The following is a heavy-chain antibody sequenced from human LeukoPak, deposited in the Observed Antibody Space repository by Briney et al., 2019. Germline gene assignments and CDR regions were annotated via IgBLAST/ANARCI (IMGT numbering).Heavy chain of an antibody. V-gene: IGHV1-46*01. D-gene: IGHD3-22*01. J-gene: IGHJ3*02. Sequence: ASVKVSCKVSGYTLTELSMHWVRQAPGQGLEWMGIINPSGGSTSYAQKFQGRVTMTRDMSTSTVYMELSSLRSEDTAVYYCARVNYYDSSGYDAFDIWGQGTMVTVSS. CDR3: ARVNYYDSSGYDAFDI. CDR1: GYTLTELS. CDR2: INPSGGST.